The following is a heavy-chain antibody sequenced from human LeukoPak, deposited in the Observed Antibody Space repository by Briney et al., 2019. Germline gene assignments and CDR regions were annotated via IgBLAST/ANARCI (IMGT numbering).Heavy chain of an antibody. CDR1: GFTVSSNY. CDR3: ARGPLGYYYGMDV. V-gene: IGHV3-13*01. J-gene: IGHJ6*02. CDR2: IGTAGDT. Sequence: PGGSLRLSCAASGFTVSSNYMGWVRQAPGKGLECVSVIGTAGDTYYPGSVKGRFTISRENAKNSLYLQMNSLRAGDTAVYYCARGPLGYYYGMDVWGQGTTVTVSS.